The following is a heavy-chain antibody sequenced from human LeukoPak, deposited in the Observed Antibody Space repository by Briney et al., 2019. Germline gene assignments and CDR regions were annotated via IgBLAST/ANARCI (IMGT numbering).Heavy chain of an antibody. Sequence: ASVKVSCKASGYTFTGYYMHWVRQAPGQGLEWMGWINPNSGGTNYAQKFQGRVTMTRDTSISTAYMELSRLRSGDTAVYYCARAKISRYYFDYWGQGTLVTVSS. D-gene: IGHD3-16*01. V-gene: IGHV1-2*02. CDR1: GYTFTGYY. CDR2: INPNSGGT. CDR3: ARAKISRYYFDY. J-gene: IGHJ4*02.